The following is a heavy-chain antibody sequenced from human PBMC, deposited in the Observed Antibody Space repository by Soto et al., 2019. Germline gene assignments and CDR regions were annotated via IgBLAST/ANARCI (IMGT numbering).Heavy chain of an antibody. V-gene: IGHV3-49*03. J-gene: IGHJ4*02. CDR3: TRAPPEYYDILTGYYRHYFDY. Sequence: PGGSLRLSCTASGFTFGDYAMSWFRQAPGKGLEWVGFIRSKAYDGTTEYAASVKGRFTISRDDSKSIAYLQMNSLKTEDTAVYYCTRAPPEYYDILTGYYRHYFDYWGQGTLVTVSS. CDR1: GFTFGDYA. CDR2: IRSKAYDGTT. D-gene: IGHD3-9*01.